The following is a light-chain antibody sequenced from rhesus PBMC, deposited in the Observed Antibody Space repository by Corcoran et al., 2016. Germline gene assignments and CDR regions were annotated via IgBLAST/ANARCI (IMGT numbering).Light chain of an antibody. CDR1: QSVGSN. Sequence: ETVVTQSPATLSLSPGERATLSCRASQSVGSNLAWYQQKPGQAPKLLIYDASSRATGIPERFSGSGFGTAFTLPISGLEPEDVGVYNCQQYNNWYSFGQGTKVEIK. CDR2: DAS. J-gene: IGKJ2*01. CDR3: QQYNNWYS. V-gene: IGKV3-42*02.